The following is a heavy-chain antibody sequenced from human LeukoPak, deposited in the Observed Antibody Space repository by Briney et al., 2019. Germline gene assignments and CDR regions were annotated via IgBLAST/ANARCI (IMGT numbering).Heavy chain of an antibody. J-gene: IGHJ4*02. CDR3: ARDTGYSSTDY. Sequence: PSETLSLTCTVSGGSISSYYWSWIRHPAGKGLEWIGRIDTSGSTNYNPSLKSRVTMSVDTSKNQFSLKLSSVTAADTAVYYCARDTGYSSTDYWGQGTLVTVSS. V-gene: IGHV4-4*07. CDR2: IDTSGST. CDR1: GGSISSYY. D-gene: IGHD6-13*01.